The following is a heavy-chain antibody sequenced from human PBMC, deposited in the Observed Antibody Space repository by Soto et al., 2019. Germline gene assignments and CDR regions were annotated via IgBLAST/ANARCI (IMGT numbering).Heavy chain of an antibody. J-gene: IGHJ4*02. CDR1: GFTFSSYG. Sequence: GGSLRLSCAASGFTFSSYGMHWVRQAPGKGLEWVAVISYDGSNKYYADSVKGRFTISRDNSKNTLYLQMNSLRAEDTAVYYCAKDPNYYDSSGYPPGFDYWGQGTLVTVSS. D-gene: IGHD3-22*01. CDR2: ISYDGSNK. V-gene: IGHV3-30*18. CDR3: AKDPNYYDSSGYPPGFDY.